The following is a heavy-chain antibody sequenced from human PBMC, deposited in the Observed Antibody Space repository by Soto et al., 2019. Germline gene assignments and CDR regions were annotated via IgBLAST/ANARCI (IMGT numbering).Heavy chain of an antibody. CDR1: GFTFTSSA. CDR2: IVVGSGNT. D-gene: IGHD5-12*01. CDR3: AARDGYKSYYYYGMDV. Sequence: SVKVSCKASGFTFTSSAVQWVRQARGQRLEWIGWIVVGSGNTNYAQKFQERVTITRDMSTSTAYMELSSLRSEDTAVYYCAARDGYKSYYYYGMDVWGQGTTVTVSS. V-gene: IGHV1-58*01. J-gene: IGHJ6*02.